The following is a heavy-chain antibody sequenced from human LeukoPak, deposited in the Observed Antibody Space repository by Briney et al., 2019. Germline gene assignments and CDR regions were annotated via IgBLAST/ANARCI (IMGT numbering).Heavy chain of an antibody. CDR3: ARRMGITATPYAYYFDS. CDR1: GFTFSTYA. D-gene: IGHD1-7*01. CDR2: IWYDGSNE. J-gene: IGHJ4*02. Sequence: PGGSLILSCAASGFTFSTYAMHWVRQAPGKGLEWVAVIWYDGSNEYYGDSVKGRFTISRDNSKNTLFLQMNSLRAEDTAVYYCARRMGITATPYAYYFDSWGQGTLVTVSS. V-gene: IGHV3-33*08.